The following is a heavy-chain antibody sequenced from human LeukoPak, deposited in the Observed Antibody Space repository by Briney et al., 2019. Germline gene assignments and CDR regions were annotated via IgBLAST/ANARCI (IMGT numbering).Heavy chain of an antibody. CDR2: IRSDGSNK. CDR3: ARDSPGAPSDLDY. CDR1: GFTFSNFG. V-gene: IGHV3-33*01. J-gene: IGHJ4*02. D-gene: IGHD3-10*01. Sequence: PGGSLRLSCEASGFTFSNFGMHWVRQAPGKGLEWVAVIRSDGSNKQYADSVEGRFTISRDNSENMLYLQMNSLRDEDTAVYFCARDSPGAPSDLDYWGQGTLVTVSS.